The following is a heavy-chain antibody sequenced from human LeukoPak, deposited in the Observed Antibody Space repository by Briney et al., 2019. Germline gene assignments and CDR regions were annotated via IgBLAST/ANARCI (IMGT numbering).Heavy chain of an antibody. CDR3: XRRRGDPGAFDI. D-gene: IGHD2-21*02. CDR1: GGSVTNSSGYY. V-gene: IGHV4-39*01. J-gene: IGHJ3*02. CDR2: FYYRGNT. Sequence: NTSETLSLTCSVSGGSVTNSSGYYWAWIRQPPGKGLEWIGSFYYRGNTYYNLSLKSRLTISVDTSKNQFSLKMSSVTATDTAIXYCXRRRGDPGAFDIWGQGTQVTVSS.